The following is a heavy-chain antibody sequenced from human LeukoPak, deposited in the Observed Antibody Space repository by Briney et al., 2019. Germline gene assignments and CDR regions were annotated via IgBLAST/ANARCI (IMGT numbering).Heavy chain of an antibody. Sequence: GGSLRLSCAASGFTFDDYAMHWVRQAPGKGLEWVSGISWNSGSIGYADSVKGRFTISRDNARNSLYLQMNSLRAEDMALYYCAKDSSSSDSGSDAFDIWGQGTMVTVSS. D-gene: IGHD6-6*01. CDR3: AKDSSSSDSGSDAFDI. CDR2: ISWNSGSI. V-gene: IGHV3-9*03. CDR1: GFTFDDYA. J-gene: IGHJ3*02.